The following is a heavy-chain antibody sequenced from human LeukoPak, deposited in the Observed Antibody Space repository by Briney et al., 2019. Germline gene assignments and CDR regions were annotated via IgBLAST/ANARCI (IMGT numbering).Heavy chain of an antibody. J-gene: IGHJ5*02. Sequence: EASVKVSCKASGYTFTGYYMHWVRQAPGQGLEWMGWINPNSGGTNYAQKFQGRVTMTRDTSISTAYMEPSRLRSDDTAVYYCARDGEPPATWFDPWGQGTLVTVSS. D-gene: IGHD1-14*01. CDR3: ARDGEPPATWFDP. V-gene: IGHV1-2*02. CDR1: GYTFTGYY. CDR2: INPNSGGT.